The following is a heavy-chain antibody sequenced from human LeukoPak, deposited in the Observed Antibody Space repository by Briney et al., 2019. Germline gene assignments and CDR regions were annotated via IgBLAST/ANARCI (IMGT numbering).Heavy chain of an antibody. CDR1: GFTFSSYS. Sequence: GGSLRLSCAASGFTFSSYSMNWVRQAPGKGLEWVSSISSSSSYIYYADSVKGRFTISRDNAKNSLYLQMNSLRAEDTAVYCCARDRGAWYCSGGSCYSYQFDYWGQGTLVTVSS. V-gene: IGHV3-21*01. J-gene: IGHJ4*02. D-gene: IGHD2-15*01. CDR3: ARDRGAWYCSGGSCYSYQFDY. CDR2: ISSSSSYI.